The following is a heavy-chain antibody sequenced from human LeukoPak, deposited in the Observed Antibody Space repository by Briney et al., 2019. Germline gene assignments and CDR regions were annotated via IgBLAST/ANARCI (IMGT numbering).Heavy chain of an antibody. J-gene: IGHJ5*02. CDR1: GFTFSSYS. V-gene: IGHV4-38-2*01. CDR2: IYDSGST. D-gene: IGHD6-13*01. Sequence: GSLRLSCAASGFTFSSYSMNWVRKPPGKGLEWIGSIYDSGSTYYNPSLKSRVTISVDTSKNQFSLKLSSVTAADTAVYYCARAQRYSSSWYKFGDWFDPWGQGTLVTVSS. CDR3: ARAQRYSSSWYKFGDWFDP.